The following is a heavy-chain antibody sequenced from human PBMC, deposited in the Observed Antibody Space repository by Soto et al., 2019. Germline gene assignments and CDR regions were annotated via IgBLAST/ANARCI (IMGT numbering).Heavy chain of an antibody. J-gene: IGHJ3*02. D-gene: IGHD1-1*01. V-gene: IGHV4-39*01. CDR3: ARVTGLNDAFDI. CDR1: GGSISSSSYY. CDR2: IYYSGST. Sequence: SETLSLTCTVSGGSISSSSYYWGWIRQPPGKGLEWIGSIYYSGSTYYNPSLKSRVTISVDTSKNQFSLKLSSVTAADTAVYYCARVTGLNDAFDIWGQGTMVTVSS.